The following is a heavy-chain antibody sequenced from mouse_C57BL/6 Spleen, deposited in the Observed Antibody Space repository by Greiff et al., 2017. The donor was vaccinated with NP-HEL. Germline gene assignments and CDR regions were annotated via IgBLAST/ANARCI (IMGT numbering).Heavy chain of an antibody. J-gene: IGHJ3*01. D-gene: IGHD2-4*01. CDR3: ARDYGDYDGWFAY. CDR1: GFTFSSYA. V-gene: IGHV5-4*01. Sequence: EVQLVESGGGLVKPGGSLKLSCAASGFTFSSYAMSWVRQTPEKRLEWVATISDGGSYTYYPDNVKGRFTISRDNAKNNLYLQMSHLKSEDTAMYYCARDYGDYDGWFAYWGQGTLVTVSA. CDR2: ISDGGSYT.